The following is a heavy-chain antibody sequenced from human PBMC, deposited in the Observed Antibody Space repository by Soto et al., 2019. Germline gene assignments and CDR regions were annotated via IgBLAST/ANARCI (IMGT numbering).Heavy chain of an antibody. J-gene: IGHJ6*02. CDR2: ISGSGEST. CDR3: AKDGSPSITIFGVVPLYGMDV. D-gene: IGHD3-3*01. V-gene: IGHV3-23*01. Sequence: GGSLRLSCAASGFTLSSYAMSWVRQAPGKGLEWVSGISGSGESTYYADSVKGRFTISRDNSKNTLSLQMNSLRGEDTAVYYCAKDGSPSITIFGVVPLYGMDVWGQGTTVTVSS. CDR1: GFTLSSYA.